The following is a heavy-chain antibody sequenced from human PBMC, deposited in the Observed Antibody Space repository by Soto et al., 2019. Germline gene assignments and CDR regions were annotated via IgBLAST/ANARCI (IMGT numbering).Heavy chain of an antibody. CDR3: ARDRYSYDSRAYQGVDWYFDL. CDR1: GFIFSKYG. CDR2: IWYDGSHE. D-gene: IGHD3-22*01. J-gene: IGHJ2*01. V-gene: IGHV3-33*01. Sequence: QVQLVESGGGVVQPGRSLRLSCAASGFIFSKYGMHWVRQAPGKGLEWVAVIWYDGSHESYADSVKGRFTISRDNSKNTLFLQMNSLRAEDTAVYYCARDRYSYDSRAYQGVDWYFDLWGRGTLVTVSS.